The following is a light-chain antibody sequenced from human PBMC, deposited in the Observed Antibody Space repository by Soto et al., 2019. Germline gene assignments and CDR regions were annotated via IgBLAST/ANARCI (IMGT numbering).Light chain of an antibody. Sequence: IQMPHPRCTLSASVEDRVTTTSLASKGINSWLAWYQQKPGKAPKLLIYDASSLESGVPSRFSGSGSGTEFTLTISSLQPDDFATYYCQQYNSHPVTFGQGTRLEIK. V-gene: IGKV1-5*01. J-gene: IGKJ5*01. CDR1: KGINSW. CDR3: QQYNSHPVT. CDR2: DAS.